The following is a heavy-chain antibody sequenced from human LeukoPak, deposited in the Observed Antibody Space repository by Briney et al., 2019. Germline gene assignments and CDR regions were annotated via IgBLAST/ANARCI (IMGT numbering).Heavy chain of an antibody. CDR2: ISGSGGST. CDR1: GFMFSSYG. Sequence: GGSLRLSCAASGFMFSSYGMHWVRQAPGKGLEWVSAISGSGGSTYYADSVKGRFTISRDNPKNTLYLQMNSLRAEDTAVYYCAKPEGEVVTPYDAFDIWGQGTMVTVSS. D-gene: IGHD2-15*01. J-gene: IGHJ3*02. V-gene: IGHV3-23*01. CDR3: AKPEGEVVTPYDAFDI.